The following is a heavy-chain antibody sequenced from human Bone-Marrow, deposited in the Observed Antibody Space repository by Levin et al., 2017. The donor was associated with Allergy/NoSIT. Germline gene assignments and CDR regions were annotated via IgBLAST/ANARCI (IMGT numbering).Heavy chain of an antibody. CDR1: GFTFSPYG. D-gene: IGHD1-26*01. J-gene: IGHJ4*02. CDR3: AKIVGGTRGSSDY. CDR2: IDSDGSST. Sequence: GGSLRLSCAVSGFTFSPYGMHWVRQAPGKGLVWVSRIDSDGSSTNYADSVKGRFTISRDNAKNTLYLQMNSLRAEDTAVYYCAKIVGGTRGSSDYWGQGTLVTVSS. V-gene: IGHV3-74*01.